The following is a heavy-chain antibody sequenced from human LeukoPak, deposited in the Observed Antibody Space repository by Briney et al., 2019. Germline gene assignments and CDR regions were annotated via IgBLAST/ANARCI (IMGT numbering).Heavy chain of an antibody. Sequence: GGSLRLSCAASGFTFSSYGMRWVRQAPGKGLEWVAVISYDGSNKYYADSVKGRFTISRDNSKNTLYLQMNSLRAEDTAVYYCAKHVDFDYWGQGTLVTVSS. J-gene: IGHJ4*02. CDR1: GFTFSSYG. D-gene: IGHD5-12*01. CDR3: AKHVDFDY. CDR2: ISYDGSNK. V-gene: IGHV3-30*18.